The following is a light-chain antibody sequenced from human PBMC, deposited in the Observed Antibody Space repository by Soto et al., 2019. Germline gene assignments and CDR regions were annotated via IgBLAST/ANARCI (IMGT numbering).Light chain of an antibody. CDR3: QHTHGPPYN. CDR1: QSIDRL. V-gene: IGKV1-39*01. J-gene: IGKJ2*01. CDR2: AAS. Sequence: DIRMSQSPPSLAASVGDRVTITCRASQSIDRLLNWYQQKPGKAPKLLIFAASTLQDGVPSRFSGSGSVTDFALTITSLQPEDLATYYCQHTHGPPYNFGPGTKLQIK.